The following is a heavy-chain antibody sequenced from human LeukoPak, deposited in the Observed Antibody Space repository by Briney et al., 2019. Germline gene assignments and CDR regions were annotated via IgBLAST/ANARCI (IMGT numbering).Heavy chain of an antibody. V-gene: IGHV3-23*01. CDR1: GFTFSSYA. D-gene: IGHD3-10*01. Sequence: PGGSLRLSCAASGFTFSSYAMSSVRQAPGKGLEWVSAISGSGGSTCYADSVKGRFTISRDNSKNTLYLQMNSLRAEDTAVYYCAKDTMLSGSSSFDYWGQGTLVTGAS. J-gene: IGHJ4*02. CDR2: ISGSGGST. CDR3: AKDTMLSGSSSFDY.